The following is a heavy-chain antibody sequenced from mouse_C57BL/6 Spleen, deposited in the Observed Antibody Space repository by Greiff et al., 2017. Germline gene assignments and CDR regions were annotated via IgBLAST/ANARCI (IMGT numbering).Heavy chain of an antibody. Sequence: VHVKQSGPELVKPGASVKMSCKASGYTFPDYNMHWVKQSHGKSLEWIGYINPNNGGTSYNQKFKGKATLTVSKSSSTAYMGLRSLTSEDSAVYYCARGDYGSSLYAMDYWGQGTSVTVSS. CDR3: ARGDYGSSLYAMDY. CDR2: INPNNGGT. D-gene: IGHD1-1*01. V-gene: IGHV1-22*01. CDR1: GYTFPDYN. J-gene: IGHJ4*01.